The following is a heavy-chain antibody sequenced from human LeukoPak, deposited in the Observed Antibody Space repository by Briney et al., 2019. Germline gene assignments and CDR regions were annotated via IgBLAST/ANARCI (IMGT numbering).Heavy chain of an antibody. CDR2: IFHSGIT. V-gene: IGHV4-4*02. CDR3: TKDGDPSYGPGGLDV. J-gene: IGHJ6*04. CDR1: GGSIDSSDW. D-gene: IGHD5-18*01. Sequence: KASETLSLTCAVSGGSIDSSDWWTWVRQPPGKGLEWIGEIFHSGITNYNPSLKNRVTISVDNSKNQFSLKLSSVTAADTAVYYCTKDGDPSYGPGGLDVWGKGTTVTVSS.